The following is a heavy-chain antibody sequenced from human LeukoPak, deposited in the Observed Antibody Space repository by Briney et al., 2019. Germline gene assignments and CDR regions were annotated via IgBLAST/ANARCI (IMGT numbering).Heavy chain of an antibody. CDR3: ARGITTVTTNTIANWFDP. CDR2: IYTSGST. CDR1: GGSISSGSYY. Sequence: SQTLSLTCTVSGGSISSGSYYWCWIRQPAGKGLEWIGRIYTSGSTNYNPSLKSRVTISVDTSKNQFSLKLSSVTAAGTAVYYCARGITTVTTNTIANWFDPWGQGTLVTVSS. V-gene: IGHV4-61*02. J-gene: IGHJ5*02. D-gene: IGHD4-17*01.